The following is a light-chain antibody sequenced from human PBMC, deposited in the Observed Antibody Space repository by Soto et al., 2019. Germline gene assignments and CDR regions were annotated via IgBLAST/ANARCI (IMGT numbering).Light chain of an antibody. CDR1: QSISNS. Sequence: DIQMTQSPSTLSASVRDRVTITCRASQSISNSLAWYQQRPGKAPKLLIYKASSLETGVPSRFSGSGSGTEFTLTISSLQHDDFETYYCQQYNSDWNTFGQGTRLEIK. CDR2: KAS. V-gene: IGKV1-5*03. CDR3: QQYNSDWNT. J-gene: IGKJ5*01.